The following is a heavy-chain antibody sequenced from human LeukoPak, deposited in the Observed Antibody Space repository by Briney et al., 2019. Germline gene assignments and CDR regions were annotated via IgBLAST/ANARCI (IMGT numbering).Heavy chain of an antibody. V-gene: IGHV1-46*01. CDR3: AREGMATIHHYYYGMDV. J-gene: IGHJ6*02. D-gene: IGHD5-24*01. Sequence: ASVKVSCKASGYTFTSYYMHWVRQAPGQGLEWMGIINPSGGSTSYAQKFQGRVTMTRDTSTSTVYMELSSLRSEDTAVYYCAREGMATIHHYYYGMDVWGQGTTVTVSS. CDR2: INPSGGST. CDR1: GYTFTSYY.